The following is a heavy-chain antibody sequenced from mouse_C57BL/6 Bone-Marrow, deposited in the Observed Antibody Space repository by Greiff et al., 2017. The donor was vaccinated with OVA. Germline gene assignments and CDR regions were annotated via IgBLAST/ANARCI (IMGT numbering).Heavy chain of an antibody. CDR1: GYTFTSW. V-gene: IGHV1-52*01. Sequence: LQQPGAELVRPGSSVKLSCKASGYTFTSWMHWVKQRPIQGLEWIGNIDPSDSETHYNQKFKDKATLTVDKSSSTAYMQLSSLTSEDSAVYYCATLTGTSFDYWGQGTTLTVSS. CDR3: ATLTGTSFDY. D-gene: IGHD4-1*01. J-gene: IGHJ2*01. CDR2: IDPSDSET.